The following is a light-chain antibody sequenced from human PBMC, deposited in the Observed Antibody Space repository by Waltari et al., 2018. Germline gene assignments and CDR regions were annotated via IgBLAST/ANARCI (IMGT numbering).Light chain of an antibody. CDR2: GAS. J-gene: IGKJ2*01. CDR3: QQYSEWPYT. CDR1: QSISSN. V-gene: IGKV3-15*01. Sequence: EIVMTQSPATLSVSPGERATLSCRASQSISSNLAWYQHKPGQPPRLLGYGASTRATGFPARFSGSGSGTEFTLTISSLQSEDFAVYYCQQYSEWPYTFGQGTKLEIK.